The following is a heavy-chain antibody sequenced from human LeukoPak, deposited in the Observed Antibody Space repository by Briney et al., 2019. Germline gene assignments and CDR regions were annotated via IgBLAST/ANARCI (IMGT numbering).Heavy chain of an antibody. D-gene: IGHD3-16*01. V-gene: IGHV3-7*03. CDR1: GFTFSSYW. Sequence: GSLRLSCAASGFTFSSYWMNWARQAPGKGLEWVASIDHNGNVNYYVDSVKGRFTVSRDNAKNSLYLQMSNLRAEDTAVYFCARGGGLDVWGQGATVTVSS. CDR3: ARGGGLDV. J-gene: IGHJ6*02. CDR2: IDHNGNVN.